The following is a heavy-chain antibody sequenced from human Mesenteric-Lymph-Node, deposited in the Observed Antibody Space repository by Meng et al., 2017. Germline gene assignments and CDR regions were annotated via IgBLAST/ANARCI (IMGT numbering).Heavy chain of an antibody. V-gene: IGHV5-51*01. CDR2: IYPGDSDT. CDR3: ARELEAGTGVPADY. D-gene: IGHD1-1*01. Sequence: KVSCKGSGYSFTSYWIGWVRQMPGKGLEWMGIIYPGDSDTRYSPSFQGQVTISADKSISTAYLQWSSLKAADTAVYYCARELEAGTGVPADYWGQGTLVTVSS. J-gene: IGHJ4*02. CDR1: GYSFTSYW.